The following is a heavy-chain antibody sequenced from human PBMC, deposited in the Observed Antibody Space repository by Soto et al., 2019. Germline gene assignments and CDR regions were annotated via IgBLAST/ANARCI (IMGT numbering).Heavy chain of an antibody. D-gene: IGHD2-15*01. V-gene: IGHV3-48*02. CDR3: ARDLHGRGVGVVADDFYYYGMDV. J-gene: IGHJ6*02. CDR2: ISSSSSTI. Sequence: EVQLVESGGGLVQPGGSLRLSCAASGFTFSSYSMNWVRQAPGKGLEWVSYISSSSSTIYYADSVKGRFTSSRDNAKNSLYLQMNSLRDEDTAVYYCARDLHGRGVGVVADDFYYYGMDVWGQGTTVTVSS. CDR1: GFTFSSYS.